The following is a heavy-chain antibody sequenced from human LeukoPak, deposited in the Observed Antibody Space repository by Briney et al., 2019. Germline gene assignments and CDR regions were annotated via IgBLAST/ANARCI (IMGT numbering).Heavy chain of an antibody. CDR1: GFTFGDYA. Sequence: GGSLRLSCTASGFTFGDYAMSWVRQAPGKGLEWVGFIRSKAYGGTTEYAASVKGRFTISRDDSKSIAYLQMNGLKTEDTAVYYCTRVDSWVQPNLIDYWGQGTLVTVSS. CDR2: IRSKAYGGTT. J-gene: IGHJ4*02. V-gene: IGHV3-49*04. CDR3: TRVDSWVQPNLIDY. D-gene: IGHD1-14*01.